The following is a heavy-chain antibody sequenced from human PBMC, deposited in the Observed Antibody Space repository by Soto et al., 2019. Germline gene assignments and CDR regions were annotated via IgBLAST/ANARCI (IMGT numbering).Heavy chain of an antibody. J-gene: IGHJ4*02. Sequence: SGSLNLSFASHRFPFFSYSMGWVNKAARLVLELVSGISGSGGSTYYADSVKGRFTISRDNSKNTLYLQMNSLRAEDTAVYYCAKVTYYYDNSGYYGLFDYWGQGTLVTVSS. D-gene: IGHD3-22*01. CDR1: RFPFFSYS. CDR2: ISGSGGST. CDR3: AKVTYYYDNSGYYGLFDY. V-gene: IGHV3-23*01.